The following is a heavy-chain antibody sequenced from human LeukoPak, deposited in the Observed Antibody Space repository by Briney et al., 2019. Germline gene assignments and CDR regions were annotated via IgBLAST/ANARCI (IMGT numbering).Heavy chain of an antibody. V-gene: IGHV3-15*01. CDR2: IKSKTDGGTT. D-gene: IGHD2-2*01. CDR3: TTDLGWLEDIVVVPAL. J-gene: IGHJ4*02. CDR1: GFTFSNAW. Sequence: PGGSLRLSCAASGFTFSNAWMSWVRQAPGKGLEWVGRIKSKTDGGTTDYAAPVKGRFTISRDDSKNTLYLQMNSLKTEDTAVYYCTTDLGWLEDIVVVPALWGQGTLVTVSS.